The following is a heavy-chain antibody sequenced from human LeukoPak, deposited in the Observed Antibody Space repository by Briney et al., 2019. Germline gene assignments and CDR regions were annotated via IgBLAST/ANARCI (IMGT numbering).Heavy chain of an antibody. CDR1: GFTFINAW. CDR3: AKDSSGSGSYDFGDY. CDR2: IRYDGSYK. V-gene: IGHV3-30*02. J-gene: IGHJ4*02. Sequence: GGSLRLSCAASGFTFINAWMSWVRQAPGKGLEWVAFIRYDGSYKYYADSMKGRFTISRDNSKNTLYLQMNSLRDEDTAVYYCAKDSSGSGSYDFGDYWGQGTLVTVSS. D-gene: IGHD3-10*01.